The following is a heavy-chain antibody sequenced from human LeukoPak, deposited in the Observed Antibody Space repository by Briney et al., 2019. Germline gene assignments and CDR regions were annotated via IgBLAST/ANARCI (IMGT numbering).Heavy chain of an antibody. J-gene: IGHJ4*02. CDR2: ISERGGTT. CDR3: AKRGIVIRGILVIGYHQEAYHYDY. V-gene: IGHV3-23*01. D-gene: IGHD3-10*01. Sequence: GGSLRLSCVVSGVSLSNYAMTWVRQAPGKGLEWVSYISERGGTTTYADSVKGRFTISRDTSLNTLYLQMTSLRAEDTAVYFCAKRGIVIRGILVIGYHQEAYHYDYWGQGVLVTVSS. CDR1: GVSLSNYA.